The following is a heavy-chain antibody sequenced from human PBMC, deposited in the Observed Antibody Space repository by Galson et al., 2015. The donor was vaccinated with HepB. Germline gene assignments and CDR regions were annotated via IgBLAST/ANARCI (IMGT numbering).Heavy chain of an antibody. CDR1: GFTFSNSG. D-gene: IGHD3-16*01. J-gene: IGHJ4*02. Sequence: SLRLSCAASGFTFSNSGMSWVRQAPGKGPEWVALIWYDGSNKYADSVKGRFTIFRDNSKNTLYLQMNSLRVEDTAVYYCASVRGVSYAFNYWGQGTLVTVSS. CDR2: IWYDGSNK. CDR3: ASVRGVSYAFNY. V-gene: IGHV3-33*01.